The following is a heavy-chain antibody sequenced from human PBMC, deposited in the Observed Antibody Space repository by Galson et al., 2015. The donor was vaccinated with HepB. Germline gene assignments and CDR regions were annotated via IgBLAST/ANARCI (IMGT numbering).Heavy chain of an antibody. CDR1: GFTFSSYA. J-gene: IGHJ5*02. V-gene: IGHV3-23*01. D-gene: IGHD2-15*01. CDR3: AKRGNLDIVVVVAATPPYNWFDP. Sequence: SLRLSCAASGFTFSSYAMSWVRQAPGKGLEWVSAISGSGGSTYYADSVKGRFTISRDNSKNTLYLQMNSLRAEDTAVYYCAKRGNLDIVVVVAATPPYNWFDPWGQGTLVTVSS. CDR2: ISGSGGST.